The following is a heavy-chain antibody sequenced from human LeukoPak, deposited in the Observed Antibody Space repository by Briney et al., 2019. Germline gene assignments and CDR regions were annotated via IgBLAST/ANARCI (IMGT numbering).Heavy chain of an antibody. D-gene: IGHD3-3*01. Sequence: GGSLRLSCAASGFTFSNYAMSWVRQAPGKGLEWVSAISGSGGSTYYADSVKGRFSISRDSSKNTLYLQMNSLRAEDTAVYYCAKSNFDFWSGRDSYFDYWGQGTLVTVSS. CDR2: ISGSGGST. CDR3: AKSNFDFWSGRDSYFDY. V-gene: IGHV3-23*01. CDR1: GFTFSNYA. J-gene: IGHJ4*02.